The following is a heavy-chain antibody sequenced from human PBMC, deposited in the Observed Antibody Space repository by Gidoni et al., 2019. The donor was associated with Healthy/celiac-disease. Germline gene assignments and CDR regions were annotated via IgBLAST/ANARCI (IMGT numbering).Heavy chain of an antibody. CDR3: AKRYYSNNDAFDI. J-gene: IGHJ3*02. CDR2: ISGSGGST. D-gene: IGHD4-4*01. Sequence: EVQLLESGGGLVQPGGSLRLSCAAPGFTFSSYAMSWVRQAPGKGLEWVSAISGSGGSTYYADSVKGRFTIARDNSKNTLYLQMNSLRAEDTAVYYCAKRYYSNNDAFDIWGQGTMVTVSS. CDR1: GFTFSSYA. V-gene: IGHV3-23*01.